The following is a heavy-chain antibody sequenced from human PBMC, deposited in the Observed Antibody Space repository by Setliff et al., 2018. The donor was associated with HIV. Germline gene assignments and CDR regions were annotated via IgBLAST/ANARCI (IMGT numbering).Heavy chain of an antibody. D-gene: IGHD5-18*01. Sequence: GGSLRLSCAASGFTFSKYSMNWVRQAPGKGLEWVSSIRGSGSLMYYADSVKGRFTISRDNSQNTLYLQMNSLRAEDAAIYYCAKDPGYNYIYGYFDYWGQGALVTVSS. V-gene: IGHV3-23*01. CDR1: GFTFSKYS. CDR2: IRGSGSLM. CDR3: AKDPGYNYIYGYFDY. J-gene: IGHJ4*02.